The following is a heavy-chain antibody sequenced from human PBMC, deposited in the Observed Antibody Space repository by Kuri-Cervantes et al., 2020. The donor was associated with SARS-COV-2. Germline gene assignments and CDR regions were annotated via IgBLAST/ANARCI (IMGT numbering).Heavy chain of an antibody. CDR3: ARRGEDGYNYHWYFDL. CDR2: MFYSGSA. D-gene: IGHD5-24*01. V-gene: IGHV4-59*08. Sequence: SQTLSLTCAVSGGSITGYYWNWVRQPPGKGLEWIGYMFYSGSASYNPSLRSRVTLSVDTSKNQFSLKLSSVTAADTAVYYCARRGEDGYNYHWYFDLWGRGTLVTVSS. CDR1: GGSITGYY. J-gene: IGHJ2*01.